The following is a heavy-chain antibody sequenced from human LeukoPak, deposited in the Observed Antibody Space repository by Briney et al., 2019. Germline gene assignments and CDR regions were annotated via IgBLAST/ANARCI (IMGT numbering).Heavy chain of an antibody. CDR3: ARELRYCSGGRCYPLGGIDY. J-gene: IGHJ4*02. CDR1: GFTFNTHT. V-gene: IGHV3-30-3*01. Sequence: GGSLRLSCAVSGFTFNTHTVHWVRQAPGKGLEWVAIMSFDGNTKFYADSVKGRFTISRDNPQNTLFLQMNSLRPEDTAVYYCARELRYCSGGRCYPLGGIDYWGQGTLVTVSS. CDR2: MSFDGNTK. D-gene: IGHD2-15*01.